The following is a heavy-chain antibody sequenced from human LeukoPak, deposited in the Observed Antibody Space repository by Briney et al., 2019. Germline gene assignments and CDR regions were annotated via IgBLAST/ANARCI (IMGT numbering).Heavy chain of an antibody. CDR2: IWYDGSNK. CDR1: GFTFSSYG. D-gene: IGHD3-10*01. CDR3: ARDRYYYGSGSYLDY. Sequence: PGRSLRLSCAASGFTFSSYGMHWVRQAPGKGLEWVAVIWYDGSNKYYADSVKGRFTISRDNSKNTPYLQMNSLRAEDTAVYYCARDRYYYGSGSYLDYWGQGTLVTVSS. V-gene: IGHV3-33*01. J-gene: IGHJ4*02.